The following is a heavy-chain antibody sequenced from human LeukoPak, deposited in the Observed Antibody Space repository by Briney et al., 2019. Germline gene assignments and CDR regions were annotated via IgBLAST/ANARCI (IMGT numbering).Heavy chain of an antibody. CDR2: INPNSGGT. Sequence: GASAKVSCKASGYTFTGYYMHWVRQAPGQGLEWMGWINPNSGGTNYAQKFQGRVTMTRDTSISTAYMELSRLRSDDTAVYYCARETRVGYDILTGSGIVDYWGQGTLVTVSS. D-gene: IGHD3-9*01. CDR1: GYTFTGYY. J-gene: IGHJ4*02. CDR3: ARETRVGYDILTGSGIVDY. V-gene: IGHV1-2*02.